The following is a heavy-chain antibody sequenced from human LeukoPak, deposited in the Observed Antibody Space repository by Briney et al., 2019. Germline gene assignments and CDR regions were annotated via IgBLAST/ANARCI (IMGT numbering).Heavy chain of an antibody. CDR3: ARDVGSGYYHNFDY. CDR1: GGSISGYY. J-gene: IGHJ4*02. CDR2: IYSSGSN. D-gene: IGHD3-22*01. Sequence: PSETLSLTCTVSGGSISGYYWSWIRQPAGKGLEWIGRIYSSGSNNYTPSLKTRVTMSVDTSKNQFSLKLSSVTAADTAVYYCARDVGSGYYHNFDYWGQGTLVTVSS. V-gene: IGHV4-4*07.